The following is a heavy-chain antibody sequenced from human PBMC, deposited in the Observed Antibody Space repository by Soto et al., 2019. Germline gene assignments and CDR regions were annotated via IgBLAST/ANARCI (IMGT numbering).Heavy chain of an antibody. CDR1: GLTFGNYA. CDR3: AVSPNCGRDGSAVSYWYFEI. Sequence: EVQLLESGGGLVQPGGSVRLSCAASGLTFGNYAMSWVRQAPGKGLEWVSAISGDSGRTYYADSVKVRFTISRDNSKKTLYRKMNTLRAKDTAVYNFAVSPNCGRDGSAVSYWYFEIWGRGTLVTVSS. D-gene: IGHD2-21*02. V-gene: IGHV3-23*01. J-gene: IGHJ2*01. CDR2: ISGDSGRT.